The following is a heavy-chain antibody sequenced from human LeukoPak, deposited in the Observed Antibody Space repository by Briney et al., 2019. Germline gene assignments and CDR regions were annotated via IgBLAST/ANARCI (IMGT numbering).Heavy chain of an antibody. CDR1: GGSISSYY. V-gene: IGHV4-4*07. D-gene: IGHD6-13*01. J-gene: IGHJ4*02. CDR2: ISTSGST. Sequence: SETLSLTCTVSGGSISSYYWSWIRQAAGKGLQWIGRISTSGSTNYNPSLKNRLPMSDDTSKNQFALKLSSVTSAGTAVYYCARGGSSWQSFYYWGQGTLVAVSS. CDR3: ARGGSSWQSFYY.